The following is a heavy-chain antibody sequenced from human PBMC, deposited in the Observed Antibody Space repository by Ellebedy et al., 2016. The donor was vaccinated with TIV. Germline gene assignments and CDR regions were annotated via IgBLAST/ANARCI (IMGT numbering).Heavy chain of an antibody. J-gene: IGHJ5*02. CDR1: GFSFRSYW. V-gene: IGHV3-7*03. D-gene: IGHD4-17*01. CDR3: ARRGSYGDYAVQINSWLDT. CDR2: IYQDGSDQ. Sequence: GESLKISCAASGFSFRSYWMSWVRQAPGEGLEWVANIYQDGSDQYSVDSVKVLFTISRDNVNKSLFLQMNSLRVEDTALYYCARRGSYGDYAVQINSWLDTWGQGTLVTVSS.